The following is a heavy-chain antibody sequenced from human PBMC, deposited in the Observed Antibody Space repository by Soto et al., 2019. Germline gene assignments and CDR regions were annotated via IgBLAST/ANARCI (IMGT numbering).Heavy chain of an antibody. CDR2: IRNKGNNYAT. V-gene: IGHV3-73*01. D-gene: IGHD1-1*01. CDR3: TSRRDLTTVDPIDY. Sequence: GGSLRLSCAASGFTFSDSAMHWVRQASGKGLEWVGRIRNKGNNYATAYTASVKGRFTISRDDSKNTVYLQMNSLKIDDTAVYYCTSRRDLTTVDPIDYWGLGTLVTVSS. CDR1: GFTFSDSA. J-gene: IGHJ4*02.